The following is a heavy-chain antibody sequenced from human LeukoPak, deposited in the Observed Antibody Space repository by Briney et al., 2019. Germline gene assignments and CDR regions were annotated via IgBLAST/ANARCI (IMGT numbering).Heavy chain of an antibody. CDR1: GGSISSYY. CDR2: IYYSGST. Sequence: SETLSLTCTVSGGSISSYYWSWIRQPPGKGLEWIGYIYYSGSTNYNPSLESRVTISVDTSKNQFSLKLSSVTAADTAVYYCARHAFGGGNSVLELDYWGQGTLVTVSS. J-gene: IGHJ4*02. CDR3: ARHAFGGGNSVLELDY. V-gene: IGHV4-59*08. D-gene: IGHD4-23*01.